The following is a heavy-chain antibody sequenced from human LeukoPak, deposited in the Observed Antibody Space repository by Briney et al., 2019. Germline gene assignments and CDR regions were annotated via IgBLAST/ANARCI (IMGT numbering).Heavy chain of an antibody. J-gene: IGHJ3*02. D-gene: IGHD2-8*02. CDR3: ARDHSGVSPLDDAFDI. CDR2: ISSSTSDI. CDR1: GFTFSNYN. V-gene: IGHV3-48*01. Sequence: GGSLRLSCTASGFTFSNYNMNWVRQAPGKGLEWLSYISSSTSDIYYADSVKSRFTISRDNAKNSLYLQMNSLRAEDTAVYYCARDHSGVSPLDDAFDIWGQGTMVTVSS.